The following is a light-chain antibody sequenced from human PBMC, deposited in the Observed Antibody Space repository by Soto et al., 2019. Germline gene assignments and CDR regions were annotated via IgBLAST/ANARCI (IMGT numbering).Light chain of an antibody. Sequence: QSVLTQPPSVSAAPGQKVSISCPGSSANVGNNYVSWYRQLPGTAPKFLIYENHRRPSGTPDRFSGSKSGTSATLDITGLQSRDEADYYCGTWDSSLSVVVFGGGTQLTVL. V-gene: IGLV1-51*02. CDR1: SANVGNNY. J-gene: IGLJ2*01. CDR3: GTWDSSLSVVV. CDR2: ENH.